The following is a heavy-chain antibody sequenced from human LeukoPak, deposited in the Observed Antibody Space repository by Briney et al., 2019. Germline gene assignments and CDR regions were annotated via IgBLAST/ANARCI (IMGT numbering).Heavy chain of an antibody. V-gene: IGHV1-18*01. D-gene: IGHD6-13*01. CDR3: ARDDPKIAAENGPDYYYYYGMDV. CDR1: GYTFTSYG. CDR2: ISAYNGNT. Sequence: ASVKVSCKASGYTFTSYGISWVRQAPGQGLEWMGWISAYNGNTNYAQKLQGRVTMTTDTSTSTAYMELRSLRSDDTAVYYCARDDPKIAAENGPDYYYYYGMDVWGQGTTVTVSS. J-gene: IGHJ6*02.